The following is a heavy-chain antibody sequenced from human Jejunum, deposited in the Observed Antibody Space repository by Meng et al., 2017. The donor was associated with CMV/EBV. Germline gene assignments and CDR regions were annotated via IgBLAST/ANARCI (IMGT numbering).Heavy chain of an antibody. CDR3: ARGEDSSLDY. Sequence: QLPQSGPGLVKPSQTLSLTCAISGDSVSSNTVAWNWIRLPPSRGLEWLGRKYYRSKWYSEYTVSVSSRISITPDTSKTQFSLQLTSVTPDDTAVYYCARGEDSSLDYWGQGTLVTVSS. CDR1: GDSVSSNTVA. J-gene: IGHJ4*02. V-gene: IGHV6-1*01. D-gene: IGHD6-13*01. CDR2: KYYRSKWYS.